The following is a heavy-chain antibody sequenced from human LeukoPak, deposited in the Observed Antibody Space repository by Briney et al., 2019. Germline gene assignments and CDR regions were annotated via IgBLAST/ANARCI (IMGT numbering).Heavy chain of an antibody. D-gene: IGHD3-16*01. V-gene: IGHV4-59*01. CDR1: GGSISSYY. CDR2: IYYSGST. CDR3: ATYMGGRPDAFDI. Sequence: PSETLSLTCTVSGGSISSYYWSWLRQPPGKGLECIGYIYYSGSTNYNPSLKSRVTISVDTSKNQFSLKLSSVTAADTAVYYCATYMGGRPDAFDIWGQGTMVTVSS. J-gene: IGHJ3*02.